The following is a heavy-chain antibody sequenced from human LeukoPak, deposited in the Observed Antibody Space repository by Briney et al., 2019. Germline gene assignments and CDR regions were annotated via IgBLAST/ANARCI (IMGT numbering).Heavy chain of an antibody. CDR3: ARGPIFGVVIPYNWFDP. V-gene: IGHV3-11*01. CDR2: ISSSGSTI. CDR1: GFTFSDYY. D-gene: IGHD3-3*01. J-gene: IGHJ5*02. Sequence: GGSLRLSCAASGFTFSDYYMSWIRQAPGKGLEWVSYISSSGSTIYYADSVKGRFTISRDNAKNSLYLQTNSLRAEDTAVYYCARGPIFGVVIPYNWFDPWGQGTLVTVSS.